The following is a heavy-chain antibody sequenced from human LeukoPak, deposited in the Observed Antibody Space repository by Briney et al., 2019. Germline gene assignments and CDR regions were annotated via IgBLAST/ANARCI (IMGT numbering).Heavy chain of an antibody. D-gene: IGHD6-19*01. CDR3: ARARNEQWLVRLHYYYYMDV. CDR1: GGSFSGYY. Sequence: PSETLSLTCAVYGGSFSGYYWSWIRQPPGKGLEWIGEINHSGSSKYIPSLKSRVTISVDTSKNQFSLKLSSVTAADTAVYYCARARNEQWLVRLHYYYYMDVWGKGTTVTISS. V-gene: IGHV4-34*01. CDR2: INHSGSS. J-gene: IGHJ6*03.